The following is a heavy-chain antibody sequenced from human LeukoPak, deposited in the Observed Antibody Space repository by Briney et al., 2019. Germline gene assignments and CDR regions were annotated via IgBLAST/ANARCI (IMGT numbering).Heavy chain of an antibody. CDR2: IYYSGST. D-gene: IGHD3-9*01. CDR1: GGSISSYY. V-gene: IGHV4-59*01. CDR3: ARGVTYYDILTGYCGDEDWFDP. Sequence: SETLSLTCTVSGGSISSYYWSWIRQPPGKGLEWIGYIYYSGSTNYNPSLKSRVTISVDTSKNQFSLKLSSVTAADTAVYYCARGVTYYDILTGYCGDEDWFDPWGQGTLVTVSS. J-gene: IGHJ5*02.